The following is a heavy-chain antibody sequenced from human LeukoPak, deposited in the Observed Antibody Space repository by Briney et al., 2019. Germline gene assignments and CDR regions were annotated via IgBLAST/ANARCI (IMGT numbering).Heavy chain of an antibody. J-gene: IGHJ4*02. CDR1: GGSISSGSYY. Sequence: SETLSLTCTVSGGSISSGSYYWSWIRQPAGKGLEWIGRIYTSGSTNYNPSLKSRVTISVDTSKNQFSLKLSSVTAADTAVYYCARVRPGAFYYFDYWGQGTLVTVSS. V-gene: IGHV4-61*02. CDR3: ARVRPGAFYYFDY. D-gene: IGHD3-3*02. CDR2: IYTSGST.